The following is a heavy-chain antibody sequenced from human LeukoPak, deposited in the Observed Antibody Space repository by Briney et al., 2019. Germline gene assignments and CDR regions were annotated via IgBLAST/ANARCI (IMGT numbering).Heavy chain of an antibody. D-gene: IGHD2/OR15-2a*01. V-gene: IGHV1-18*04. CDR1: GYSFTNYG. CDR3: ARWGVHGTTTYCFDY. Sequence: ASVKVSCKTSGYSFTNYGVSWVRQAPGQGPEWMGWISGENGNTNYAQKFQARFTMTTDTSTGTAYMELRILRSDDTAVYYCARWGVHGTTTYCFDYWGQGSQVTVSS. CDR2: ISGENGNT. J-gene: IGHJ4*02.